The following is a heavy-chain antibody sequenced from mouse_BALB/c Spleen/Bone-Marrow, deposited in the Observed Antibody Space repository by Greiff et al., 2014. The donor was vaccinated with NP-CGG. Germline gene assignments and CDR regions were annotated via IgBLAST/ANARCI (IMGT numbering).Heavy chain of an antibody. J-gene: IGHJ2*01. CDR2: INPNNGGT. CDR3: LREDWDGDFNY. V-gene: IGHV1-18*01. D-gene: IGHD4-1*01. CDR1: GYTFTDYN. Sequence: SGPELVKPGASVKIPCKASGYTFTDYNMDWVKQSHGKSLEWIGDINPNNGGTIYNQNFKDKATLTVDNSSTTAYMELRSLTSEDTAVYYCLREDWDGDFNYWGQGTILTVSS.